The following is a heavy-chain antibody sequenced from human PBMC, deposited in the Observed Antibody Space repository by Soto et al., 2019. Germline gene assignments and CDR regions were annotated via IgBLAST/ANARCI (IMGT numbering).Heavy chain of an antibody. J-gene: IGHJ4*02. D-gene: IGHD1-20*01. CDR1: GGSVSSGGYY. V-gene: IGHV4-31*03. CDR3: ARYNLHLGFAY. Sequence: QVQLQESGPGLVKPSQTLSLTCTVSGGSVSSGGYYWSWIRQHPGKGLEWIGYIYYSGSTYYNPSLKSRVTISLDTSKYQFSLKLSSVTAADTAVYYCARYNLHLGFAYWGQGTLVTVSS. CDR2: IYYSGST.